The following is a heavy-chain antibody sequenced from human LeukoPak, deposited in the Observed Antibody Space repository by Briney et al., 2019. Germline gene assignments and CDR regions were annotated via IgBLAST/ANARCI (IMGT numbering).Heavy chain of an antibody. D-gene: IGHD3-22*01. CDR3: ARGPYDSSGYRFDY. J-gene: IGHJ4*02. V-gene: IGHV3-66*01. CDR1: GITVSSNC. CDR2: IYSGGST. Sequence: GGSLRLSCAASGITVSSNCMSWVRQAPGKGLEWVSVIYSGGSTYYADSVKGRFTISRDNSKNTLYLQMNSLRAEDTAVYYCARGPYDSSGYRFDYWGQGTLVTVSS.